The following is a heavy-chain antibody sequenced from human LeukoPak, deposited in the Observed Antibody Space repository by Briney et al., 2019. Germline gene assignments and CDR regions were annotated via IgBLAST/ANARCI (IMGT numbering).Heavy chain of an antibody. CDR2: IYYSGST. J-gene: IGHJ4*02. D-gene: IGHD3-22*01. Sequence: PSETLSLTCTVSGSSLSSSSYYWGWIRQPPGKGPEWIGSIYYSGSTYYNPALKSRVTISVDTSKNQFSLKLSSVTAADTAVYYCARRTYYDSSGYYLDYWGQGTLVTVSS. CDR3: ARRTYYDSSGYYLDY. V-gene: IGHV4-39*01. CDR1: GSSLSSSSYY.